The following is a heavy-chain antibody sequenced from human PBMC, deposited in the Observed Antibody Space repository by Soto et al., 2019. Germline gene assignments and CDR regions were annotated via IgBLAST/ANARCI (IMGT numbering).Heavy chain of an antibody. D-gene: IGHD2-15*01. Sequence: EVQLVESGGGLVQPGGSLRLSCAASGFTFSSYSMNWVRQAPGKGLEWVSYISSSSSTIYYADSVKGRFTISRDNAKNSLYLQMNSLRDEDTAVYYCARYCSGGSCYTFNYYGMDVWGQGTTVTVSS. CDR3: ARYCSGGSCYTFNYYGMDV. V-gene: IGHV3-48*02. CDR1: GFTFSSYS. J-gene: IGHJ6*02. CDR2: ISSSSSTI.